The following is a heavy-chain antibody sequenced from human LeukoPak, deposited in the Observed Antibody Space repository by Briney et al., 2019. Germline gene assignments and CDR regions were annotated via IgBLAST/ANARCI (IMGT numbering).Heavy chain of an antibody. CDR3: AKDLWAMTTVTSADY. D-gene: IGHD4-17*01. J-gene: IGHJ4*02. CDR2: SNSDGSST. V-gene: IGHV3-74*01. Sequence: GGSLRLSCAASGFTFSRYWMHWVRQAPGKGLVWVSRSNSDGSSTSHADSVKGRFTISRDNAKNTVYLQMNSLRAEDTAVYYCAKDLWAMTTVTSADYWGQGALVTVSS. CDR1: GFTFSRYW.